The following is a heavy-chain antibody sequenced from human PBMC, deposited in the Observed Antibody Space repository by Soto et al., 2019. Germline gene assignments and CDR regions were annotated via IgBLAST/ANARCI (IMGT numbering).Heavy chain of an antibody. Sequence: QVQLVESGGGVVQPGRSLRLSCAASGFTFSSYAMHWVRQAPCKGLEWVAVISYDGSNKYYADSVKGRFTISRDNSKNTLYLQMNSLRAEDTAVYYCARDHLYYYDSSGYFPGSWGQGTLVTVSS. CDR3: ARDHLYYYDSSGYFPGS. J-gene: IGHJ4*02. V-gene: IGHV3-30-3*01. CDR1: GFTFSSYA. CDR2: ISYDGSNK. D-gene: IGHD3-22*01.